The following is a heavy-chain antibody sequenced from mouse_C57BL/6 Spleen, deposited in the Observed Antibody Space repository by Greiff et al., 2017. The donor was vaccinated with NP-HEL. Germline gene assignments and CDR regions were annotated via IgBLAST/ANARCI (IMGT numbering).Heavy chain of an antibody. CDR2: IYPGDGDT. D-gene: IGHD1-1*01. V-gene: IGHV1-82*01. CDR1: GYAFSSSW. J-gene: IGHJ2*01. Sequence: QVQLKQSGPELVKPGASVKISCKASGYAFSSSWMNWVKQRPGKGLEWIGRIYPGDGDTNYNGKFKGKATLTADKSSSTAYMQLSSLTSEDSAVYFCARNYYGKVPNHFDYWGQGTTLTVSS. CDR3: ARNYYGKVPNHFDY.